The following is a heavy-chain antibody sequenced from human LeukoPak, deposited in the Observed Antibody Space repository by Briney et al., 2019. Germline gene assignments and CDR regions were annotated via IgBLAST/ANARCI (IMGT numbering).Heavy chain of an antibody. CDR1: GITFSNYA. V-gene: IGHV3-23*01. CDR2: ISGSAHKI. Sequence: GGSLRLSCVASGITFSNYAVSWVRRAPEKGLDWVSVISGSAHKIRYADSVKGRFTISRDNSENIVYLQMNNLRAEDTAVYYCAGRVTGYSSGYVYWGQGTLVTVSS. CDR3: AGRVTGYSSGYVY. J-gene: IGHJ4*02. D-gene: IGHD5-18*01.